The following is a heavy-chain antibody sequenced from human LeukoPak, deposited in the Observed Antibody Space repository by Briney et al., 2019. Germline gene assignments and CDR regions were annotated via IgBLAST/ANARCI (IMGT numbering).Heavy chain of an antibody. CDR3: ARQREMTTIFTALGY. D-gene: IGHD5-24*01. Sequence: PGGSLRLSCAASGFTFSSYWMHWVRQAPGKGLVWVSRINSDGSSTSYADSVKGRFTISRDNAKNTLYLQMNSLRAEDTAVYYCARQREMTTIFTALGYWGQGTLVTVSS. CDR2: INSDGSST. CDR1: GFTFSSYW. V-gene: IGHV3-74*01. J-gene: IGHJ4*02.